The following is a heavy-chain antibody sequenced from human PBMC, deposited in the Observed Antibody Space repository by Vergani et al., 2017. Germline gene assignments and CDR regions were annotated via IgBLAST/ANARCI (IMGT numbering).Heavy chain of an antibody. CDR2: IYPGDSDT. V-gene: IGHV5-51*01. J-gene: IGHJ3*02. CDR1: GYSFTSYW. CDR3: ARHAGYYGSGSPMDI. D-gene: IGHD3-10*01. Sequence: EVQLVQSGVEVKKPGESLKISCKGSGYSFTSYWIGWVRQMPGKGLEWMGIIYPGDSDTRYSPSFQGQVTISADKSISTAYLQWSSLKASDTAMYYCARHAGYYGSGSPMDIWGQGTMVTVSS.